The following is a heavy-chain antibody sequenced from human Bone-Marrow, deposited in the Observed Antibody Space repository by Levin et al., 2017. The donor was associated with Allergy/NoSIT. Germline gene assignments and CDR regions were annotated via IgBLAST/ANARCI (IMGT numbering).Heavy chain of an antibody. CDR1: GGSLSTYY. V-gene: IGHV4-59*01. CDR3: ARERDTSAILGAFDI. D-gene: IGHD3-3*01. Sequence: RAGGSLRLSCTVSGGSLSTYYWSWIRQPPGKGLEWIGYIYYSGNTNYNPSLRSRVTISVDTSKDQFSLRLSSVTAADTAVYYCARERDTSAILGAFDIWGQGTMVTVSS. CDR2: IYYSGNT. J-gene: IGHJ3*02.